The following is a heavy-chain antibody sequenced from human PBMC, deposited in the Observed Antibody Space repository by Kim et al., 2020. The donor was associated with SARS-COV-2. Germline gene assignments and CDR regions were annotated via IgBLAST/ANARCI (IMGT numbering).Heavy chain of an antibody. Sequence: GGSLRLSCAASGFTFSSYSMNWVRQAPGKGLEWVSSISSSSSYIYYADSVKGRFTISRDNAKNSLYLQMNSLRAEDTAVYYCAREKGVAGPSDYWGQGTLVTVSS. J-gene: IGHJ4*02. CDR3: AREKGVAGPSDY. D-gene: IGHD2-15*01. CDR1: GFTFSSYS. CDR2: ISSSSSYI. V-gene: IGHV3-21*01.